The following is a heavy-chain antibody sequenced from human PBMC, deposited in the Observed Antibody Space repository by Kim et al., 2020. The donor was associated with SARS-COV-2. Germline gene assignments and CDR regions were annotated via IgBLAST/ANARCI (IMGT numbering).Heavy chain of an antibody. CDR3: AGYMSRGFHY. D-gene: IGHD5-12*01. V-gene: IGHV4-30-4*01. CDR1: GGSISSSDYY. Sequence: SETLSLTCTVSGGSISSSDYYWTWIRQPPGKGLEWIGYIFYSGSTYYNPSLKSRITISVDTSKNQFSLRLTSVTAADTAVYYCAGYMSRGFHYWGQGTLVTVSS. CDR2: IFYSGST. J-gene: IGHJ4*02.